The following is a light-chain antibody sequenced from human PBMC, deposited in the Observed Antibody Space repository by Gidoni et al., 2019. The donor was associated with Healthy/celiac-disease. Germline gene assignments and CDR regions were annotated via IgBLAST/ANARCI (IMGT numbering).Light chain of an antibody. V-gene: IGKV1-39*01. Sequence: DIQMTQSPSSLSASVGDRVTITCRASQSISSYLNWYQQKPGKAPKLLIYAASSLQSGVPSRFSGSGSGTDFTLTISSLQPEDFATYYCQQSYSTPLGFXGXTKVGIK. CDR1: QSISSY. CDR2: AAS. J-gene: IGKJ4*01. CDR3: QQSYSTPLG.